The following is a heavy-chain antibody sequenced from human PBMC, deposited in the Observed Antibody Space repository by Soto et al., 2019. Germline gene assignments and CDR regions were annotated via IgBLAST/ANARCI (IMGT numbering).Heavy chain of an antibody. V-gene: IGHV4-30-2*01. J-gene: IGHJ5*02. Sequence: SETLSLTCAVSGGSISSGGYSWSWIRQPPGKGLEWIGYIYHSGSTYYNPSLKSRVTISVDRSKNQFSLKLSSVTAADTAVYYCARAGIVVVPAATRIWFDPWGQGTLVTVSS. CDR1: GGSISSGGYS. CDR2: IYHSGST. D-gene: IGHD2-2*01. CDR3: ARAGIVVVPAATRIWFDP.